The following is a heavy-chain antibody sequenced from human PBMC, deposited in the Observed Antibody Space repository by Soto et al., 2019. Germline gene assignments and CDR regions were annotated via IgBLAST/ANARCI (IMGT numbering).Heavy chain of an antibody. Sequence: GESLKISCKGSGYSFTSYWISWVRQMPGKGLEWMGRIDPSDSYTNYSPSFQGHVTISADKSISTAYLQWSSLKASDTAMYYCARGWSPYYYYYYGMDVWGQGTTVTVSS. CDR3: ARGWSPYYYYYYGMDV. CDR1: GYSFTSYW. D-gene: IGHD6-19*01. V-gene: IGHV5-10-1*01. CDR2: IDPSDSYT. J-gene: IGHJ6*02.